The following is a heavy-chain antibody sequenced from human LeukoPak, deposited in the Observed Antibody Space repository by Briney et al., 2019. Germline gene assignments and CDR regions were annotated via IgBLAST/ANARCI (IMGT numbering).Heavy chain of an antibody. D-gene: IGHD6-19*01. CDR2: IYSGGAT. V-gene: IGHV3-66*01. CDR1: GFTVSSNY. Sequence: PGGSLRLSCAASGFTVSSNYMSWVRQAPGKGLEWVSIIYSGGATYYAESVKGRFTISRDNSKNTLYLQMNSLRAEDTAVYYCARGQWDAFNIWGQGTMVTVSS. J-gene: IGHJ3*02. CDR3: ARGQWDAFNI.